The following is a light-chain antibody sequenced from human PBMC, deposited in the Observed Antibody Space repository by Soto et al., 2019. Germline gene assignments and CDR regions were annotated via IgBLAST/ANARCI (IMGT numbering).Light chain of an antibody. Sequence: DIQMTQSPSTLSASVGDRVTITCRASQSISSRLAWYQQKPGKAPKFLVYDASNLESGVPSRFSGSGSGTEFTLTISSLQPDDFATYYCQQYNSYSVTLGQGTKVEIK. V-gene: IGKV1-5*01. CDR3: QQYNSYSVT. J-gene: IGKJ1*01. CDR2: DAS. CDR1: QSISSR.